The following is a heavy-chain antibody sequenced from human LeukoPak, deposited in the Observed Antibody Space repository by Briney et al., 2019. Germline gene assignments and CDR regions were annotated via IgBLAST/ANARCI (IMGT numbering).Heavy chain of an antibody. CDR2: ITGGGGTT. CDR3: ARDIRSASFYP. D-gene: IGHD2-15*01. CDR1: GFTFSSIG. Sequence: PGGSLRLYCAGSGFTFSSIGLMWQPPAHGQGLEGVTGITGGGGTTYYADSVKGRFTISRDNTQNTLYLQMNSRRVEDTAVYYCARDIRSASFYPWGQGTLVTVSS. V-gene: IGHV3-23*01. J-gene: IGHJ5*02.